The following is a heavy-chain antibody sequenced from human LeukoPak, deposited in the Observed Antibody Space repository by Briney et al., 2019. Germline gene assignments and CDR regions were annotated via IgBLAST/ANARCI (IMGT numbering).Heavy chain of an antibody. Sequence: PGGSLRLSCAASGFIFSSYAMSWVRQAPGKGLEWVSGISGSGGSTYYSDPVKGRFTISRDNSKNTLYLQMNSLRAEDTAVYYCAKDLAGSGSYSFDYWGQGTLVTVSS. CDR2: ISGSGGST. D-gene: IGHD1-26*01. CDR1: GFIFSSYA. J-gene: IGHJ4*02. CDR3: AKDLAGSGSYSFDY. V-gene: IGHV3-23*01.